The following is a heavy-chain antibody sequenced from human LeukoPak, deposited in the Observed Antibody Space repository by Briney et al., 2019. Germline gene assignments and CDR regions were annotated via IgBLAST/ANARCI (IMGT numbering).Heavy chain of an antibody. CDR2: INPNSGGT. J-gene: IGHJ4*02. V-gene: IGHV1-2*02. CDR1: GYTFTGYY. CDR3: ARGTRYRSGWYVGSFDY. Sequence: GASVKVSCKASGYTFTGYYMHWVRQAPGQGLEWMGWINPNSGGTNYAQKFQGRVTMTRDTSISTAYMELSRLRSDDTAVYYCARGTRYRSGWYVGSFDYWGQGTLVTVSS. D-gene: IGHD6-19*01.